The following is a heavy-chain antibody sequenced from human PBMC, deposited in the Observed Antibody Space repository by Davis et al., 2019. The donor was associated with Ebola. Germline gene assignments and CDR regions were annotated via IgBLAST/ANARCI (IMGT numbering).Heavy chain of an antibody. V-gene: IGHV1-46*01. CDR2: INPSGGST. D-gene: IGHD3-16*02. J-gene: IGHJ6*02. CDR3: ARGVVIMITFGGVIVPFGTEDYGMDV. CDR1: GGTFSSYA. Sequence: AASVKVSCKASGGTFSSYAISWVRQAPGQGLEWMGIINPSGGSTSYAQKFQGRVTMTRDTSTSTAYMELSRLRSDDTAVYYCARGVVIMITFGGVIVPFGTEDYGMDVWGQGTTVTVSS.